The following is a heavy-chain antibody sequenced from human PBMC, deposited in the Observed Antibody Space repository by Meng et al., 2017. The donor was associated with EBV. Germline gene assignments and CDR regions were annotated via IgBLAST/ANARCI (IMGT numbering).Heavy chain of an antibody. V-gene: IGHV1-8*01. CDR2: MNPDSGDT. D-gene: IGHD3-10*01. Sequence: HLVASGTGMNKPGASVKVACKVSGYTFTRYDINWVRQAPGPGLEWMGWMNPDSGDTGYAQKFKGRVTMTRDTSINTAYMDLCNRKSEDAALYYCARDVYGSGTYRSDPWGQGTLVTVSS. CDR3: ARDVYGSGTYRSDP. J-gene: IGHJ5*02. CDR1: GYTFTRYD.